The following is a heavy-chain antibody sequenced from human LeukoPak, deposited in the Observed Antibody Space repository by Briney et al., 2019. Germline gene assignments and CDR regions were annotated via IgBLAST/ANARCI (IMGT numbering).Heavy chain of an antibody. J-gene: IGHJ6*03. CDR3: ARRGDRLCTSLNCPPHNYFYYMDV. CDR1: GFSFSAYG. CDR2: LSGTGWAT. V-gene: IGHV3-48*04. D-gene: IGHD2-8*01. Sequence: GGSLSLSCVGSGFSFSAYGVNWVRHAAGGGLGLLVSLSGTGWATNYAESVKGRFTISRDNAKNSLYLHMNSLTADDTAVYYCARRGDRLCTSLNCPPHNYFYYMDVWGNGTTVAVSS.